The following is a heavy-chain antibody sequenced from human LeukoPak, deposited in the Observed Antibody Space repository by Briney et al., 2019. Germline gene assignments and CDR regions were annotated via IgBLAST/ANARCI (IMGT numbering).Heavy chain of an antibody. Sequence: RASVKVSCKASGYTFTNYGFSWVRQAPGQGLEWMGRISTYSGNTNYAQKFQGRVTMTTDTSTSTAFMDLKSLRSDDTAVYYCARDPWNYDILAGRAPFDYWGQGALVTVSS. V-gene: IGHV1-18*01. D-gene: IGHD3-9*01. CDR1: GYTFTNYG. CDR3: ARDPWNYDILAGRAPFDY. J-gene: IGHJ4*02. CDR2: ISTYSGNT.